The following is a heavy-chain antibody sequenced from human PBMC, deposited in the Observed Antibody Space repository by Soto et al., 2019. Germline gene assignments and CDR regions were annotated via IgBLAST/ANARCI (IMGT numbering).Heavy chain of an antibody. J-gene: IGHJ4*02. CDR1: GGSISSYY. V-gene: IGHV4-59*01. CDR2: IYYSGST. D-gene: IGHD6-6*01. CDR3: ARGGIAARREDY. Sequence: SETLSLTCTVSGGSISSYYWSWIRQPPGKGLEWIGYIYYSGSTNYNPSLKSRVTISVDTSKNQFSLKLSSVTAADTAVYYCARGGIAARREDYWGQGTLVTVSS.